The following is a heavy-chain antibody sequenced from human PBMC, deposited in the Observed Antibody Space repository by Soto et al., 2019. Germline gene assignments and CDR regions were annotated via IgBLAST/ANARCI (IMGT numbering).Heavy chain of an antibody. J-gene: IGHJ5*02. CDR3: AGGGRGRNWFDP. V-gene: IGHV1-8*01. CDR2: MNPNSGNT. Sequence: ASVKVSCKASGYTFTSYDINWVRQATGQGLEWMGWMNPNSGNTGYAQKFQGRVTMTRNTSISTAYMELSSLRSEDTAVYSGAGGGRGRNWFDPWGQGTLVTVSS. CDR1: GYTFTSYD. D-gene: IGHD3-16*01.